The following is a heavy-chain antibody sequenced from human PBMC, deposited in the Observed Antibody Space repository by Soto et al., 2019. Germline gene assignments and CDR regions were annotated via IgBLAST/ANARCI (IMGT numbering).Heavy chain of an antibody. V-gene: IGHV3-74*01. CDR2: TKTDGST. D-gene: IGHD2-15*01. J-gene: IGHJ4*02. Sequence: GGSLRLSCAASGFTFSSHWIHWVRQAPGQGLVWVSRTKTDGSTTYADFVKGRFTISRDNAKNTLYLQMNSLRVEDTAVYYCTRDCGGGGGYWGQGTLVTVSS. CDR1: GFTFSSHW. CDR3: TRDCGGGGGY.